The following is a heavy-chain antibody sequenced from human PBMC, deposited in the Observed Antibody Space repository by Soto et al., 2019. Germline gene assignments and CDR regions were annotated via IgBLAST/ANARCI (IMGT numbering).Heavy chain of an antibody. Sequence: SETLSLTCSVSGASVSSGSFYWSWIRQPPGKGLEWIGFIYNNETFNYNPSLKSRVTLSVDTSKHQFSLKLSSVTAADTAVYYCARVPLKYSSSHNFDSWGQGALVTVSS. CDR3: ARVPLKYSSSHNFDS. J-gene: IGHJ4*02. V-gene: IGHV4-61*01. CDR2: IYNNETF. D-gene: IGHD6-6*01. CDR1: GASVSSGSFY.